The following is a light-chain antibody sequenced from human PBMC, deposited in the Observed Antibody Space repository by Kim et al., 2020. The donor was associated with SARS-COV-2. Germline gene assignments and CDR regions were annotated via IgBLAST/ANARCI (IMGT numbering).Light chain of an antibody. V-gene: IGKV3D-20*01. CDR3: QQYASSPKT. CDR1: QSVTSSY. J-gene: IGKJ1*01. CDR2: DAS. Sequence: LSPGERATLSSGASQSVTSSYVAWYQHRPGLAHRLLFFDASTRATGIPDRFSCSGSGTVFTLNISRLEPEDFAVYYCQQYASSPKTFCPGNKVDIK.